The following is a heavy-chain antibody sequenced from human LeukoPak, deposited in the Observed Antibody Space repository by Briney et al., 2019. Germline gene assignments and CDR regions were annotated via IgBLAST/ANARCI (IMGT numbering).Heavy chain of an antibody. CDR1: GFTFSSYA. J-gene: IGHJ6*03. Sequence: GGSLRLSCAVSGFTFSSYAMSWVRQAPGKGLEWVSVISSNGGSTYYANSVKGRFTISRDNSKNTLYLQMGSLRAEDMAVYYCARDSGIAVAGTGYYYYYYMDVWGKGTTVTVSS. D-gene: IGHD6-19*01. CDR2: ISSNGGST. CDR3: ARDSGIAVAGTGYYYYYYMDV. V-gene: IGHV3-64*01.